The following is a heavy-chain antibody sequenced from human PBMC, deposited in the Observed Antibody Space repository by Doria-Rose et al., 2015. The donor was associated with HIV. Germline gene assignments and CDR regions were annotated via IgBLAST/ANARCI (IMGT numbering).Heavy chain of an antibody. CDR2: ISYDGTNK. CDR1: GFTFSSYA. J-gene: IGHJ4*02. D-gene: IGHD4-17*01. Sequence: VQLVESGGGVVQPWRSLRLSCAASGFTFSSYAMHWVRQAPGKGLEWVAVISYDGTNKYYSDSVKGRFTISRDNSKFTLYLQMNNLRAEDTAVYYCARDWDDYGDFDYWGQGTLVIVSS. CDR3: ARDWDDYGDFDY. V-gene: IGHV3-30-3*01.